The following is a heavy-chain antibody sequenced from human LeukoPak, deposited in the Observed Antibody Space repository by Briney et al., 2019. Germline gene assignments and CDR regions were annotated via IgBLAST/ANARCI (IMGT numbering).Heavy chain of an antibody. Sequence: ASVKVSCKVSGYTLTELSIRWVRQAPGKGLEWMGGFDPEDGETIYAQKFQGRVTMTEDTSTDTAYMELSSLRSEDTAVYYCATAGDFGPPPWFDPWGQGTLVTVSS. CDR3: ATAGDFGPPPWFDP. V-gene: IGHV1-24*01. J-gene: IGHJ5*02. D-gene: IGHD3/OR15-3a*01. CDR2: FDPEDGET. CDR1: GYTLTELS.